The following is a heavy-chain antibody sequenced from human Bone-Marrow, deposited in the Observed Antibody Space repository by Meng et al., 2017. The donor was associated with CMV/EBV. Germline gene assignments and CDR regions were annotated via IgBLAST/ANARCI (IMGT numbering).Heavy chain of an antibody. CDR2: ISASGGST. D-gene: IGHD2-15*01. CDR1: GFTFSNYA. J-gene: IGHJ6*02. Sequence: GESLKISCAASGFTFSNYAMSWVRQAPGKGLEWVSAISASGGSTYYADSVKGRFTISRDNSKNTLYLQMDSLRAEDTAVYYCARYCIAGSCRPRYGMDVWGQGTTVTVSS. V-gene: IGHV3-23*01. CDR3: ARYCIAGSCRPRYGMDV.